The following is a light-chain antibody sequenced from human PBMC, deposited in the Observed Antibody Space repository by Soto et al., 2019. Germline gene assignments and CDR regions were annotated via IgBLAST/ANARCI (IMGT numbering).Light chain of an antibody. V-gene: IGKV3-20*01. J-gene: IGKJ1*01. Sequence: EIVLTQSPGTLSLSPGERATLSCRASQSVSSSYLAWYQQKPGQAPRLLIYGASSRATGIPDRFSGSASGTDFTLTISRLEPEDFAVYYCQQYGSPWTFGQGTKGDIK. CDR1: QSVSSSY. CDR2: GAS. CDR3: QQYGSPWT.